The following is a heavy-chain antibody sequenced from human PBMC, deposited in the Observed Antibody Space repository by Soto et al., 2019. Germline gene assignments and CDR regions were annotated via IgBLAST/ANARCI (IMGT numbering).Heavy chain of an antibody. CDR3: ARDGLPDDFRSGGYWFDP. CDR1: GFTFSSFA. J-gene: IGHJ5*02. Sequence: QVHLVESGGGVVQPGRSLRLSCAASGFTFSSFALHWVRQAPGEGLEWVALISHDGRIENYADSVKGPFIISRDNSKNTVYMQMDSLGLEDTGVYYCARDGLPDDFRSGGYWFDPWGQGTQVTVSS. D-gene: IGHD3-3*01. CDR2: ISHDGRIE. V-gene: IGHV3-30-3*01.